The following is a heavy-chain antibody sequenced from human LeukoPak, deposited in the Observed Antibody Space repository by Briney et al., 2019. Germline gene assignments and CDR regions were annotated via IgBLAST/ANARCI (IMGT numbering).Heavy chain of an antibody. CDR1: GFNVNSNY. J-gene: IGHJ4*02. Sequence: GGSLRLSCAASGFNVNSNYMSWVRQAPGKGLEWVSVIYTGGSTYYADSVKGRFTISRDSSKNTLYLQMNSLTAEDTAVYYCARGQYNDILNGYYMGYYFDYWGQGTLVTVSS. CDR3: ARGQYNDILNGYYMGYYFDY. V-gene: IGHV3-53*01. CDR2: IYTGGST. D-gene: IGHD3-9*01.